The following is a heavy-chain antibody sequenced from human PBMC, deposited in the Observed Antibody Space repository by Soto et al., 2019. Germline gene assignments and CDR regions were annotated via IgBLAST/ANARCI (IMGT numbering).Heavy chain of an antibody. CDR1: GFTFSDYY. D-gene: IGHD2-15*01. V-gene: IGHV3-11*01. Sequence: QVQLVESGGGLVKPGGSLRLSCAASGFTFSDYYMTWIRQAPGKGLEWVSYISSSSTNTINYADSVKCRCTISRDNAKNSLYLQINSLRAEDTAVYYCARSSATPNGWWGFGLDVWGQGTSVIVSS. CDR3: ARSSATPNGWWGFGLDV. CDR2: ISSSSTNTI. J-gene: IGHJ6*02.